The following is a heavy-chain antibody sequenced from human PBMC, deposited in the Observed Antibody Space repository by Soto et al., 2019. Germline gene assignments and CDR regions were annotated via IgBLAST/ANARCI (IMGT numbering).Heavy chain of an antibody. J-gene: IGHJ4*02. Sequence: SLEILSLTCTVSGDSISTYYLSWIRQPPGKGLEWIGYIYYSGTTSYNPSLKSRVTTSLDTSKNQFSLKLSSVTAADTAVYYCARENRAYCGGDCYSYCFDYWGPGTLVTVSS. CDR2: IYYSGTT. CDR3: ARENRAYCGGDCYSYCFDY. CDR1: GDSISTYY. D-gene: IGHD2-21*02. V-gene: IGHV4-59*01.